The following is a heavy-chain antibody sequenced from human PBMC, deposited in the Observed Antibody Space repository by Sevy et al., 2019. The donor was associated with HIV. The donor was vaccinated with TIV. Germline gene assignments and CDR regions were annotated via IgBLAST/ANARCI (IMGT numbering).Heavy chain of an antibody. D-gene: IGHD3-22*01. CDR2: IWYDGSNK. J-gene: IGHJ6*02. V-gene: IGHV3-33*01. CDR1: GFTFSSYG. Sequence: GGSLRLSCAASGFTFSSYGMHWVRQAPGKGLEWVAVIWYDGSNKYYADSVKGRFTISRDNSKNTLYLQMNSLRAEDTAVYDCASQNYYDSSGYYFFDYYYGMDVWGQGTTVTVSS. CDR3: ASQNYYDSSGYYFFDYYYGMDV.